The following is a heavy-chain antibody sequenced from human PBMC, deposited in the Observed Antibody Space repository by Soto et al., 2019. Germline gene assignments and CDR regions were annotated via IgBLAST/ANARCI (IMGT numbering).Heavy chain of an antibody. V-gene: IGHV1-18*01. D-gene: IGHD3-16*02. CDR2: ISAYNGNT. CDR1: GYNFPSFG. Sequence: ASVKVSCKASGYNFPSFGINWVRQAPGQGLEWMGWISAYNGNTNYAQKLQGRVTMTTDTSTSTAYMELRSLRSDDTAVYYCARGNQWFVYDYVWGSYRDLLFDYWAREPWSPSP. J-gene: IGHJ4*02. CDR3: ARGNQWFVYDYVWGSYRDLLFDY.